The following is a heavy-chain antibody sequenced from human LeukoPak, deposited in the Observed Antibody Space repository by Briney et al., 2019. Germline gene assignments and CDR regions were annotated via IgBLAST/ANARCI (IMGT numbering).Heavy chain of an antibody. CDR3: AKTTSRYYYYMDV. CDR1: RFTFSSYG. J-gene: IGHJ6*03. V-gene: IGHV3-23*01. D-gene: IGHD1-1*01. CDR2: ISGSGGST. Sequence: GGTLRLSCAASRFTFSSYGMSWVRQAPGKGLEWVSAISGSGGSTYYADSVKGRFTISRDNSKNTLYLQMNSLRAEDTAVYYCAKTTSRYYYYMDVWGKGTTVTISS.